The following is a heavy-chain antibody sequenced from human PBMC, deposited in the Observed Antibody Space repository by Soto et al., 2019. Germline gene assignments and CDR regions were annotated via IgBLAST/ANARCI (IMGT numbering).Heavy chain of an antibody. CDR2: TDFSGSDT. CDR1: LYSFTTYW. J-gene: IGHJ6*02. CDR3: ARHGKPLTQYQVLRQHSVMDV. V-gene: IGHV5-10-1*01. Sequence: XESLKLSSKRSLYSFTTYWISSVRQILGKGVWSRGRTDFSGSDTNYSPSSQGHVTIPADKSISTAYLQCSSLKASDTAMYFCARHGKPLTQYQVLRQHSVMDVWGQGTTVTVSS. D-gene: IGHD2-2*01.